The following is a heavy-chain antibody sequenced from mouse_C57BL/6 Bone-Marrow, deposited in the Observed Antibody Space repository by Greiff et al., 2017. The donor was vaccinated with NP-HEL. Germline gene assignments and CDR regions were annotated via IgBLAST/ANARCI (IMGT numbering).Heavy chain of an antibody. V-gene: IGHV1-81*01. CDR1: GYTFTSYG. CDR3: ASYVSSAWFAY. J-gene: IGHJ3*01. D-gene: IGHD1-1*01. Sequence: QVQLQQSGAELARPGASVKLSCKASGYTFTSYGISWVKQRTGQGLEWIGEIYPRSGNTYYNEKFKGKATLTADKSSSTAYMELRSLTSEDSAVYFCASYVSSAWFAYWGQGTLVTVSA. CDR2: IYPRSGNT.